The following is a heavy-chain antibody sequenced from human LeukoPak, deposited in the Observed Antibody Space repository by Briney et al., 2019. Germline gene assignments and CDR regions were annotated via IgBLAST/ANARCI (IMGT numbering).Heavy chain of an antibody. CDR2: IRYDGSNK. Sequence: GGSLRLSCAASGFTFSSYGMHWVRQAPGKGLEWVAFIRYDGSNKYYADSVKGRFTISRDNSKNTLYLQMNSLRAEDTAVYYCVKDTLTGEAFDIWGQGTMVTVSS. CDR3: VKDTLTGEAFDI. CDR1: GFTFSSYG. J-gene: IGHJ3*02. V-gene: IGHV3-30*02. D-gene: IGHD3-10*01.